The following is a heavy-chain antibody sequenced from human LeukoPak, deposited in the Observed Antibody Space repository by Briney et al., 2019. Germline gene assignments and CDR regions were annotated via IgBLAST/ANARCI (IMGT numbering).Heavy chain of an antibody. Sequence: GGSLRLSCAASGFTFSSYSMNWVRQAPGKGLEWVSSISSSSSYIYYADSVKGRFTISRDNAKNSLYLQMNSLRAEDTAVYYCTRRYSGIAVAGNDYWGQGTLVTVSS. CDR2: ISSSSSYI. V-gene: IGHV3-21*04. D-gene: IGHD6-19*01. CDR3: TRRYSGIAVAGNDY. J-gene: IGHJ4*02. CDR1: GFTFSSYS.